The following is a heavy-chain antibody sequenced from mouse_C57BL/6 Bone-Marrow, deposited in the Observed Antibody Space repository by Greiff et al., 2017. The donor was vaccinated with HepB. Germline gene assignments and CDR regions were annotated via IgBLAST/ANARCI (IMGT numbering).Heavy chain of an antibody. V-gene: IGHV5-6*01. CDR3: ARHGELRWFAY. J-gene: IGHJ3*01. Sequence: EVQVVESGGDLVKPGGSLKLSCAASGFTFSSYGISWVRQTPDKRLEWVATISSGGSYTYYPDSVKGRFTISRDNAKNTLYLQMSSLKSEDTAMYYCARHGELRWFAYWGQGTLVTVSA. D-gene: IGHD1-1*01. CDR2: ISSGGSYT. CDR1: GFTFSSYG.